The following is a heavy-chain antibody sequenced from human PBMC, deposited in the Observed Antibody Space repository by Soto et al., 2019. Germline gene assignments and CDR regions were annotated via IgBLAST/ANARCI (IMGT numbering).Heavy chain of an antibody. J-gene: IGHJ6*03. CDR2: ISSSGSTI. Sequence: QVQLVESGGGLVKPGGSLRLSCAASGFTFSDYYMSWIRQAPGKGLEWVSYISSSGSTIYYADSVKGRFTISRDNAKXXXXXXXXXXXXXXXXXXXXXXXXXXAGYYYYYYDYMDVWGKGTTVTVSS. V-gene: IGHV3-11*01. CDR1: GFTFSDYY. D-gene: IGHD5-12*01. CDR3: XXXXXXAGYYYYYYDYMDV.